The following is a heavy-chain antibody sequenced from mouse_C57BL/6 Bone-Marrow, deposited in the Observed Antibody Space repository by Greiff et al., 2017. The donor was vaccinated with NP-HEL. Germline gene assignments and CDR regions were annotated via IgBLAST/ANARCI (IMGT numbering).Heavy chain of an antibody. J-gene: IGHJ2*01. V-gene: IGHV1-55*01. CDR1: GYTFTSYW. CDR3: ARCYYGSSYNFDY. CDR2: IYPGSGST. D-gene: IGHD1-1*01. Sequence: VQLQQSGAELVKPGASVKMSCKASGYTFTSYWITWVKQRPGQGLEWIGDIYPGSGSTNYNEKFKSKATLTVDTSSSPAYMQLSSLTSEDSAVYYCARCYYGSSYNFDYWGQGTTLTVSS.